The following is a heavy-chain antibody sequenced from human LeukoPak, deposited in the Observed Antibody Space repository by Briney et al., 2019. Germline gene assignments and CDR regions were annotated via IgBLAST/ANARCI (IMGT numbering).Heavy chain of an antibody. CDR2: ISIYNGNT. Sequence: ASVKVSCKASGYTFTNYGISWVRQAPGQGLEWMGWISIYNGNTDYAQKLRGRVTVTTDTSTSTAYMELRSLRSDDTAVYYCARITYDFWSGYYMPDDPWGQGTLVTVSS. D-gene: IGHD3-3*01. CDR1: GYTFTNYG. CDR3: ARITYDFWSGYYMPDDP. J-gene: IGHJ5*02. V-gene: IGHV1-18*01.